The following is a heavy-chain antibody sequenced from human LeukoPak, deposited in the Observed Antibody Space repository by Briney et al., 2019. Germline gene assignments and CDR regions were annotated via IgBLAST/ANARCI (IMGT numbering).Heavy chain of an antibody. V-gene: IGHV1-46*01. D-gene: IGHD2-2*01. CDR1: GYTFTSYY. CDR3: ARGYCSSTSCYRRVWFDP. J-gene: IGHJ5*02. CDR2: INPSGGST. Sequence: ASVKVSFKASGYTFTSYYMHWVRQAPGQGLEWMGIINPSGGSTSYAQKFQGRVTMTRDTSTSTVYMELSSLRSEDTAVYYCARGYCSSTSCYRRVWFDPWGQGTLVTVSS.